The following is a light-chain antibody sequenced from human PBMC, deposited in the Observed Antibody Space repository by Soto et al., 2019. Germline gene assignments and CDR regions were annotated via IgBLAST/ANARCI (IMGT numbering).Light chain of an antibody. CDR2: LGS. CDR3: MKALQTPRT. Sequence: DIVMPESPSSLPVTPGEPASISCRSRQSLLRSNGYNYLDWYLQKPGQSKQLLIYLGSNRASGVPDRFSGSGSGTDFTLKISRVEAEEVGVYYCMKALQTPRTVGQGTKVDIK. CDR1: QSLLRSNGYNY. V-gene: IGKV2-28*01. J-gene: IGKJ1*01.